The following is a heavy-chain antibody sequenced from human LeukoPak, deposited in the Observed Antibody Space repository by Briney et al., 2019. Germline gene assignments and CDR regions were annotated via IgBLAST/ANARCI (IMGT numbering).Heavy chain of an antibody. Sequence: ASVKVSCKASGYTFTGYYMHWVRQAPGQGLEWMGWINPNSGGTNYAQKFQGGVTMTRDTSISTAYMELSRLRSDDTAVYYCARGPYWDDFWSGLDYWGQGTLVTVSS. D-gene: IGHD3-3*01. CDR3: ARGPYWDDFWSGLDY. CDR2: INPNSGGT. V-gene: IGHV1-2*02. CDR1: GYTFTGYY. J-gene: IGHJ4*02.